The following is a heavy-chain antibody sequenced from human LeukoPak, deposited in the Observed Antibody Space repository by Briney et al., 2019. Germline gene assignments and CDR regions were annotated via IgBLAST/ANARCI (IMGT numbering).Heavy chain of an antibody. D-gene: IGHD3-3*01. CDR2: IYTSGST. CDR3: ARVSYDFWSGYYRGNWSDP. V-gene: IGHV4-4*07. J-gene: IGHJ5*02. CDR1: GGSISSYY. Sequence: SETLSLTCTVSGGSISSYYWSWIRQPAGKGLEWIGRIYTSGSTNYNPSLKSRVTMSVDTSKNQFSLKLSSVTAADTAVYYCARVSYDFWSGYYRGNWSDPWGQGTLVTVSS.